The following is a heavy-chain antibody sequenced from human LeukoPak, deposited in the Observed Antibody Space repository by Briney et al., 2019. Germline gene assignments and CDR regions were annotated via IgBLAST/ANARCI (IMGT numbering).Heavy chain of an antibody. V-gene: IGHV3-30*02. CDR1: GFSFITYG. CDR2: IRYDGSNR. CDR3: AKEAPGDFDY. D-gene: IGHD3-10*01. J-gene: IGHJ4*02. Sequence: SGGSLRLSCAASGFSFITYGIHWVRQAPGKGLEWVAFIRYDGSNRFYADSVRGRFTISRDNSKNTLYLQMNSLRAEDTAVYYCAKEAPGDFDYWGQGTLVTVSS.